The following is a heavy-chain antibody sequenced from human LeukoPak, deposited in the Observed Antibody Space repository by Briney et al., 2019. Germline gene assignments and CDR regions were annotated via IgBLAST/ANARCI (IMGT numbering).Heavy chain of an antibody. J-gene: IGHJ4*02. CDR2: INTNTGNP. CDR3: ARVGSLGYYDSSGYLDY. V-gene: IGHV7-4-1*02. CDR1: GYTFTSYA. D-gene: IGHD3-22*01. Sequence: ASAKVSCKASGYTFTSYAMNWVRQAPGQGLEWMGWINTNTGNPTYAQGFTGRFVCSLDTSVSTAYLQISSLKAEDTAVYYCARVGSLGYYDSSGYLDYWGQGTLVTVSS.